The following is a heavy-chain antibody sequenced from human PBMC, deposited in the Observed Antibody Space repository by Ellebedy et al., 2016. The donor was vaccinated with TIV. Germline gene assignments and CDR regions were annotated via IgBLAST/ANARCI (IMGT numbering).Heavy chain of an antibody. J-gene: IGHJ6*02. CDR1: GFTFSSYW. V-gene: IGHV3-7*01. CDR3: ARDKYYDILTGYYTHYYGMDV. CDR2: IKQDGSEK. D-gene: IGHD3-9*01. Sequence: GGSLRLSCAASGFTFSSYWMSWVRPAPGKGLEWVANIKQDGSEKYYVDSVKGRFTISRDNAKNSLYLQMNSLRAEETSVYYCARDKYYDILTGYYTHYYGMDVWGQGTTVTVSS.